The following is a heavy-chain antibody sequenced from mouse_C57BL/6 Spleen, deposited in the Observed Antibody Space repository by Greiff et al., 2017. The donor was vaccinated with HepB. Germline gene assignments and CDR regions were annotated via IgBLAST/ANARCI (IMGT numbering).Heavy chain of an antibody. Sequence: EVKLMESGAELVRPGASVKLSCTASGFNIKDYYMHWVKQRPEQGLEWIGRIDPEDDDTEYAPKFQGKATMTADTSSNTAYLQLSSLTSEDTAVSYCTRDYGSSYGNFDVWGTGTTVTVSS. D-gene: IGHD1-1*01. CDR1: GFNIKDYY. CDR3: TRDYGSSYGNFDV. J-gene: IGHJ1*03. V-gene: IGHV14-1*01. CDR2: IDPEDDDT.